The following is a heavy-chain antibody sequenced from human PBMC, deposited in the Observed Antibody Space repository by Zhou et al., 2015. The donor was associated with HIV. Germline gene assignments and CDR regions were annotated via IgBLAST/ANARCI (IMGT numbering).Heavy chain of an antibody. D-gene: IGHD3-9*01. CDR3: ARARLPGRQFDWVLSPFVH. CDR1: GFTFDYYS. V-gene: IGHV3-21*02. J-gene: IGHJ5*02. Sequence: EVQLVESGGGLVKPGGSLRLSCAASGFTFDYYSFNWVRQAPGKWLEWVSSIDGNSNSIYYADSVKGRFTVSRDNAKNSLYLQMNSLRVEDMGVYYCARARLPGRQFDWVLSPFVHWGRGTLVTVSS. CDR2: IDGNSNSI.